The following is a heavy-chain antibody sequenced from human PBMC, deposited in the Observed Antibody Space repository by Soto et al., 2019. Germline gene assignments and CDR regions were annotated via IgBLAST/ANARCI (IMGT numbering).Heavy chain of an antibody. J-gene: IGHJ6*02. V-gene: IGHV3-23*01. CDR3: ASSSGDLDVYGMNI. D-gene: IGHD3-10*01. CDR1: GFTFSRYA. CDR2: VTGGGHTT. Sequence: GGSLRLSCAASGFTFSRYAMSWVRQAPGKGLEWVSTVTGGGHTTYNADSVNGRFTISRDNSKNTLYLQMNNLRAEDTAIYYCASSSGDLDVYGMNIWGPGTTVTVSS.